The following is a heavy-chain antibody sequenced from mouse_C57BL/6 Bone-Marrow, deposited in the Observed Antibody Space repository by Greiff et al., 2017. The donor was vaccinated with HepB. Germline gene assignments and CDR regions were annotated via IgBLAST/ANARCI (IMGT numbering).Heavy chain of an antibody. CDR2: INPSSGYT. CDR3: ARQLRPYFDY. CDR1: GYTFTSYW. D-gene: IGHD3-2*02. Sequence: QVQLQQSGAELAKPGASVKLSCKASGYTFTSYWMHWVKQRPGQGLEWIGYINPSSGYTKYNQKFKDKAPLTADKSSSTAYMQLSSLTYEDSAVYYCARQLRPYFDYWGQGTTLTVSS. V-gene: IGHV1-7*01. J-gene: IGHJ2*01.